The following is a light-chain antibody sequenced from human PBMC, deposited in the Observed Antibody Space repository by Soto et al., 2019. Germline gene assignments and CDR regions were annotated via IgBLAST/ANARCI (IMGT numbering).Light chain of an antibody. CDR3: QQYNNWPWT. CDR1: QSVSSN. Sequence: EIVMTQSPATLSLSPGERGTLSCRASQSVSSNLAWYQQKPGQAPRLLIYGASTRATGIPARFSGSRSGTEFPLTISSLQSEDVAVYYCQQYNNWPWTFGQGTKVEIK. V-gene: IGKV3-15*01. J-gene: IGKJ1*01. CDR2: GAS.